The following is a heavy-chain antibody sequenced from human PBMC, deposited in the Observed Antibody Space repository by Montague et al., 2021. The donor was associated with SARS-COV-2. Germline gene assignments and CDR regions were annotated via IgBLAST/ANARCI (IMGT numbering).Heavy chain of an antibody. CDR2: IYYSGST. J-gene: IGHJ6*02. Sequence: SETLSLTCTVSGGSISSSSYYWGWIRQPPGKGLEWIGSIYYSGSTYYXPSLKSRVTMSVDTSKNQFSLKLSSVTAADTAVYYCVGELDSFYGMDFWGQGTPVTVSS. CDR1: GGSISSSSYY. D-gene: IGHD6-6*01. CDR3: VGELDSFYGMDF. V-gene: IGHV4-39*07.